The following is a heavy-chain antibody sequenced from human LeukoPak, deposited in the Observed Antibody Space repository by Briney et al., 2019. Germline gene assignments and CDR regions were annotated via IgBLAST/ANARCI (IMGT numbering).Heavy chain of an antibody. J-gene: IGHJ6*02. CDR2: IYYSGST. D-gene: IGHD6-19*01. Sequence: SETLSLTCTVPGGSISSYYWSWIRQPPGKGLEWIGYIYYSGSTNYNPSLKSRVTISVDTSKNQFSLKLSSVTAADTAVYYCARDSSGWYEDYYGMDVWGQGTTVTVSS. CDR1: GGSISSYY. V-gene: IGHV4-59*01. CDR3: ARDSSGWYEDYYGMDV.